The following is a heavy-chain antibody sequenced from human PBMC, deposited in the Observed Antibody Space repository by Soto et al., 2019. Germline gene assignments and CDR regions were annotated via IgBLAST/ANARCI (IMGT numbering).Heavy chain of an antibody. CDR1: GDSVSSNSAA. CDR3: AREPHSTTGVMGYYYYGMDV. Sequence: SQTLSLTCAISGDSVSSNSAAWNWIRQSPSRGLEWLGRTYYRSKWYNDYAVSVKSRITINPDTSKNQFSLQLNSVTPEDTAVYHCAREPHSTTGVMGYYYYGMDVWGQGTTVTVSS. V-gene: IGHV6-1*01. J-gene: IGHJ6*02. CDR2: TYYRSKWYN. D-gene: IGHD4-17*01.